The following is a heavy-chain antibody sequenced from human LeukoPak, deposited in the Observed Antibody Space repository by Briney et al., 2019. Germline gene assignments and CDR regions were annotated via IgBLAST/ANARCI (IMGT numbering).Heavy chain of an antibody. J-gene: IGHJ6*02. Sequence: ETLSLTCTVSGGSTSSYYWSWIRQPPGKGLEWVSSISTSSTYIYYADSVKGRFTISRDNAKNSLYLQMNSLRAEDTAVYYCARHEPVITLSSYYYGMDVWGPGTTVTVSS. CDR3: ARHEPVITLSSYYYGMDV. CDR1: GGSTSSYY. V-gene: IGHV3-21*01. CDR2: ISTSSTYI. D-gene: IGHD1-14*01.